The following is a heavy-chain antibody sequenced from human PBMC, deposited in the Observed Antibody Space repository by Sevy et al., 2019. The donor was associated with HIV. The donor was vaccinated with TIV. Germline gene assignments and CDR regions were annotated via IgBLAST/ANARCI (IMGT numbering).Heavy chain of an antibody. CDR2: IIPIFGTA. D-gene: IGHD3-22*01. CDR3: ARDYYDSSGYPHQVFDY. CDR1: GGTFSSYA. Sequence: ASVKVSCKASGGTFSSYAISWVRQAPGQGLEWMGGIIPIFGTANYAQKFQGRVTITADESTSTAYMELSSLRSEDTAVDYCARDYYDSSGYPHQVFDYWGQGTLVTVSS. V-gene: IGHV1-69*13. J-gene: IGHJ4*02.